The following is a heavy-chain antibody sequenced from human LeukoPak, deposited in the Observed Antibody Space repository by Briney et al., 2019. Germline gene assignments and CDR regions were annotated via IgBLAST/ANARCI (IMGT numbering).Heavy chain of an antibody. Sequence: GGSLRLSCAASGFTFSSYAMSWVRQAPGKGLEWVSAISGSGGSTYYADSVKGRFAISRDNSKNTLYLQMNSLRAEDTAVYYCAGKIGARIAARFGWGQGTLVTVSS. D-gene: IGHD6-6*01. J-gene: IGHJ4*02. CDR3: AGKIGARIAARFG. CDR2: ISGSGGST. V-gene: IGHV3-23*01. CDR1: GFTFSSYA.